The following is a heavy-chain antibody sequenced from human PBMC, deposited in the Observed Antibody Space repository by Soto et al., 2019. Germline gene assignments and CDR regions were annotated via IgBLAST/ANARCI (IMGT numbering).Heavy chain of an antibody. CDR3: ARAGDSGYDYNPYYYYGMDV. CDR2: INPNSGGT. CDR1: GYTFTGYY. V-gene: IGHV1-2*04. Sequence: ASVKVSCKASGYTFTGYYKHWVRQAPGQGLEWMGWINPNSGGTNYAQKFQGWVTMTRDTSISTAYMELSRLRSDDTAVYYCARAGDSGYDYNPYYYYGMDVWGQGTTVTVSS. J-gene: IGHJ6*02. D-gene: IGHD5-12*01.